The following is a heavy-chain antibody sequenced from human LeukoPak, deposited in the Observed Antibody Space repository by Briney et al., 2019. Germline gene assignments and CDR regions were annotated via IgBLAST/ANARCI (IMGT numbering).Heavy chain of an antibody. CDR2: FDPEDGET. CDR1: GYTLTELS. J-gene: IGHJ6*03. CDR3: ATASRDSYYYYYCYMDV. D-gene: IGHD2-21*01. V-gene: IGHV1-24*01. Sequence: ASVKVSCKVSGYTLTELSMHWVRQAPGKGLEWMGGFDPEDGETIYAQKFQGRVTMTEDTSTDTAYMELSSLRSEDTAVYYCATASRDSYYYYYCYMDVWGKGTTVTASS.